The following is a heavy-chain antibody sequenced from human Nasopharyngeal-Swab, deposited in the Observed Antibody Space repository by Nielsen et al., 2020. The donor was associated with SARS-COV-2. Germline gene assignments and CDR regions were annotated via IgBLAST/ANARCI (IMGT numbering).Heavy chain of an antibody. CDR2: ISTSGRTT. J-gene: IGHJ6*02. Sequence: GESLKISCAASGFTFSDYYMAWVRQAPGKGLEWLSYISTSGRTTDSADSVKGRFTISRDNANNLLFLQMNSLRSDDTAVYYCARAAPDSYGYYYYGMDVWGQGTTVTVSS. CDR3: ARAAPDSYGYYYYGMDV. CDR1: GFTFSDYY. V-gene: IGHV3-11*01. D-gene: IGHD5-18*01.